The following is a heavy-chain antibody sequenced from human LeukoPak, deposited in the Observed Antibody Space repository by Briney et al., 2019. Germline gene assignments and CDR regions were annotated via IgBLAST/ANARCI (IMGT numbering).Heavy chain of an antibody. CDR2: IYSGGST. D-gene: IGHD6-19*01. Sequence: PGGSLRLSCAASGFTVSSNYMSWVRQAPGKGLGWVSVIYSGGSTYYADSVKGRFTISRDNSKNTLYLQMNSLRAEDTAVYYCARASIAVAGPLDYWGQGTLVTVSS. CDR1: GFTVSSNY. CDR3: ARASIAVAGPLDY. V-gene: IGHV3-53*01. J-gene: IGHJ4*02.